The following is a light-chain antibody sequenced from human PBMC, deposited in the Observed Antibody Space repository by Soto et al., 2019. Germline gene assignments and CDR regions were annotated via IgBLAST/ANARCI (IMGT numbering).Light chain of an antibody. CDR2: DVS. J-gene: IGLJ1*01. CDR1: SSDVGGYNY. V-gene: IGLV2-14*01. Sequence: QSALTQPASVSGSPGQSITISCTGTSSDVGGYNYVSWYQQHPGKAPKLMIYDVSNRPSGVSNRFSGSKSGNTASLTISGRQAEDEADYDCSSYTSSSTLLYVFGTGTKVTVL. CDR3: SSYTSSSTLLYV.